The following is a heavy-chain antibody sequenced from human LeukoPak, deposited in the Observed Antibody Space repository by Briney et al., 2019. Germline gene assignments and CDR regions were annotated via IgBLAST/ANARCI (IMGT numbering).Heavy chain of an antibody. CDR2: IIPIFGTA. D-gene: IGHD3-3*01. Sequence: ASVKVSCKASGGTFSSYAISWVRQAPGPGLEWMGGIIPIFGTANYAQKFQGRVTITADESTSTAYMELSSLRSEDTAVYYCASVYDFWSGYPPFYYFDYWGQGTLVTVSS. V-gene: IGHV1-69*01. J-gene: IGHJ4*02. CDR1: GGTFSSYA. CDR3: ASVYDFWSGYPPFYYFDY.